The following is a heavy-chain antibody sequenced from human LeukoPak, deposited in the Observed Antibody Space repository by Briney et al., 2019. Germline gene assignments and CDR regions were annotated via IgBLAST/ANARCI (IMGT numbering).Heavy chain of an antibody. CDR2: IRYDGNNK. V-gene: IGHV3-30*02. J-gene: IGHJ6*03. CDR1: GFTFSSYG. Sequence: PGGSLRVSRAESGFTFSSYGMHWVRQAPRQGLGWVAFIRYDGNNKYCADSVKGRFTISRDNSKNTLYLQMNSLRAEDTAMYYCAKAIYYYYYMDVWGKGTTVTVSS. CDR3: AKAIYYYYYMDV.